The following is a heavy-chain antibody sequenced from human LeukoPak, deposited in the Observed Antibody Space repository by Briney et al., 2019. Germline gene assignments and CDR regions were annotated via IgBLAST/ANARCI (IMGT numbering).Heavy chain of an antibody. CDR1: GFTFSSYE. V-gene: IGHV3-48*03. Sequence: GGSLRLSCAASGFTFSSYEMNWVRQAPGKGLEWLSYITSSGTTTHYADSVTGRFTISRDNAKNSLYLQMNSLRVEDTAVYYCARDRDSGSTDAFDIWGQGTMVTVSS. CDR2: ITSSGTTT. CDR3: ARDRDSGSTDAFDI. J-gene: IGHJ3*02. D-gene: IGHD1-26*01.